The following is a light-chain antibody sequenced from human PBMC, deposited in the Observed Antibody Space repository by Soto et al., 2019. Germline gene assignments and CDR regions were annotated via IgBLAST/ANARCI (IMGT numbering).Light chain of an antibody. Sequence: DSQVTDARSSLAVSVGDRVTISCRASQNISRSLNWYQQRSGQAPKPLIIDTSSLQGGFPSRFSGSGSGTDFTLTISSLQPEDFATYSCQQSHRTPLTFGQGTRLEIK. CDR2: DTS. J-gene: IGKJ5*01. V-gene: IGKV1-39*01. CDR3: QQSHRTPLT. CDR1: QNISRS.